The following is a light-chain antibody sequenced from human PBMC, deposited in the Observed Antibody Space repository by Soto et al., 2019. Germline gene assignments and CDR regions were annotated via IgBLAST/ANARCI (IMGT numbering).Light chain of an antibody. CDR1: QSISSW. V-gene: IGKV1-5*01. J-gene: IGKJ1*01. CDR2: DAS. CDR3: QQYQSSWT. Sequence: DIQMTQSPSTLSASVGDRVIITCRASQSISSWLAWYQQKPGKAPNLLIYDASSLESGVPSRFSGSGSGTEFSLTISSLQPDDVATYYCQQYQSSWTFGQGTKVDIK.